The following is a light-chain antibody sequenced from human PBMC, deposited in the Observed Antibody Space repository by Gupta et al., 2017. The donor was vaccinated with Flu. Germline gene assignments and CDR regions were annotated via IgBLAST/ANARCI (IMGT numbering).Light chain of an antibody. V-gene: IGLV1-51*02. CDR2: ENN. CDR3: VAWDSSLNAAV. Sequence: VTISCSGGDFNIGNNFVSWYQQLPGTAPKVLIYENNQRPSGGPARFSGSRSGTSATLGITGLQTDDEAVYYCVAWDSSLNAAVFGGGTRVTVL. CDR1: DFNIGNNF. J-gene: IGLJ2*01.